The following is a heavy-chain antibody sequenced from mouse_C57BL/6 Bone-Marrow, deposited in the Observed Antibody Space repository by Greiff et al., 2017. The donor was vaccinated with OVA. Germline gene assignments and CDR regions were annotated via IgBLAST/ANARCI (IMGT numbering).Heavy chain of an antibody. D-gene: IGHD3-2*02. CDR3: ARRAAQATFSAWFAD. J-gene: IGHJ3*01. CDR2: IYPGST. V-gene: IGHV1-55*01. Sequence: QVQLQQSGAELVKPGASVKMSCKASGYTFTSYWITWVKQRPGQGLEWIGDIYPGSTNYNEKFKSKATLTVDTSSTTAYMQLISLTSEDSAVYYCARRAAQATFSAWFADWGQGTLVTVSA. CDR1: GYTFTSYW.